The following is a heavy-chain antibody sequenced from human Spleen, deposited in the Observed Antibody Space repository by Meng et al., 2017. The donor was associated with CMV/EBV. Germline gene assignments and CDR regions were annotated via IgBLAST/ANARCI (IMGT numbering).Heavy chain of an antibody. CDR2: ISGTVDTT. CDR3: AKDFWSGYYISNYYGMDV. CDR1: GFTFSSYA. V-gene: IGHV3-23*01. Sequence: LSLTCAASGFTFSSYAMSWVRQAPGKGLEWVSAISGTVDTTYYADSVKGRFTISRDNSKDTLYLQMNSLRAEDMAVYYCAKDFWSGYYISNYYGMDVWGQGTTVTVSS. J-gene: IGHJ6*02. D-gene: IGHD3-3*01.